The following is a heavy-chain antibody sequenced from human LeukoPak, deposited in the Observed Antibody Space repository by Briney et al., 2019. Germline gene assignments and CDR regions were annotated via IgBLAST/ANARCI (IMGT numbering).Heavy chain of an antibody. V-gene: IGHV3-53*01. Sequence: GGSLRPSCAASELTVSNSYMSWVRQAPGKGLQWVSVIYSGGSTYYADSVKGRFTISRDTSKNTLYLQMNSLRAEDTAVYYCARGGGAYCGSDCFRAFDIWGQGTTVTVSS. D-gene: IGHD2-21*02. J-gene: IGHJ3*02. CDR2: IYSGGST. CDR1: ELTVSNSY. CDR3: ARGGGAYCGSDCFRAFDI.